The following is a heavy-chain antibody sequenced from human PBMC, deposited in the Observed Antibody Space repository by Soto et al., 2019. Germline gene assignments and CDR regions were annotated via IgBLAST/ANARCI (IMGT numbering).Heavy chain of an antibody. CDR1: GDSISSGGYY. CDR3: ARHERDYYYGVDG. CDR2: IFYTGST. J-gene: IGHJ6*02. V-gene: IGHV4-31*03. Sequence: SETLSLTCTVSGDSISSGGYYWSWIRQHPGKGLEWIGYIFYTGSTHYNPSLKSRLSISVDTSKNQFSLKLSSVTAADTAVYYCARHERDYYYGVDGRGQATTVTVSS.